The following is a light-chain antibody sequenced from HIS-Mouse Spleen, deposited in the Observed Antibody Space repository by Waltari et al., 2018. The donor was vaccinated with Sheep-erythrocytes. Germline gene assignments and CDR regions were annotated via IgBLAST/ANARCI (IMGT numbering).Light chain of an antibody. Sequence: QSALTQPRSVSGSPGQSVPIPCTGTSSDVAGYTYVSWYQQHTGKAPKLMIYDVSKRPSGVPDRFSGSKSGNTASLTISGLQAEDEADYYCCSYAGSYNHVFATGTKVTVL. V-gene: IGLV2-11*01. CDR2: DVS. CDR1: SSDVAGYTY. J-gene: IGLJ1*01. CDR3: CSYAGSYNHV.